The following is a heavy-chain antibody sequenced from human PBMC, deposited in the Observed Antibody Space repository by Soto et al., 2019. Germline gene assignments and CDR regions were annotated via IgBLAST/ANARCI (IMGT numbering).Heavy chain of an antibody. D-gene: IGHD4-17*01. CDR3: ARDKYGDYAFDI. Sequence: GGSLRLSCAASGFTFSSYSINWVRQAPGKGLEWVSYISSGSGTIYYADSVKGRFTISRDNAKNSLSLQMYSLRDEDTAVYYCARDKYGDYAFDIWGQETMVTVSS. J-gene: IGHJ3*02. V-gene: IGHV3-48*02. CDR2: ISSGSGTI. CDR1: GFTFSSYS.